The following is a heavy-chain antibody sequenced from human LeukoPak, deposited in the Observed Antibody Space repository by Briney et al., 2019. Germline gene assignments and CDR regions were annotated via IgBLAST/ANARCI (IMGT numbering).Heavy chain of an antibody. V-gene: IGHV4-34*01. J-gene: IGHJ4*02. CDR1: GGSFSGYY. CDR3: ARDRYSGYDLRGYDY. Sequence: SPSETLSLTCAVYGGSFSGYYWSWIRQPPGKGLEWIGEINHSGSTNYNPSLKSRVTISVDTSKNQFSLKLSSVTAADTAVYYCARDRYSGYDLRGYDYWGQGTLVTVSS. D-gene: IGHD5-12*01. CDR2: INHSGST.